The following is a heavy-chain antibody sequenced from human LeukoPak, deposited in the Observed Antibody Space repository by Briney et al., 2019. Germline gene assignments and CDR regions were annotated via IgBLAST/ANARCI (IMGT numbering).Heavy chain of an antibody. V-gene: IGHV3-7*01. D-gene: IGHD2-21*02. CDR2: IKQDGSEK. CDR3: GRDEKGTYCGGDCYFGY. J-gene: IGHJ4*02. Sequence: GGSLRLSCAASGFTFSSYAMSWVRQAPGKGLEWVANIKQDGSEKFYVDSVKGRFTISRDNAKNTLYLQMNSLRAEDTAVYYCGRDEKGTYCGGDCYFGYWGQGSLVTVSS. CDR1: GFTFSSYA.